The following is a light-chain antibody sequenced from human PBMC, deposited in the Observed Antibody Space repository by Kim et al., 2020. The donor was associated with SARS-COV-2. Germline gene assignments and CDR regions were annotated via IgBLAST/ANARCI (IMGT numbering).Light chain of an antibody. Sequence: DIQMTQSPSSLSASVGDRVTITCRASQGFSNYLAWYQQKPGKVPKLLIYAASTLQSGVPSRFSGSGSGTHFTLTISSLQPEDVATYYCHKYITAPFTFGPGTKMDIK. CDR3: HKYITAPFT. V-gene: IGKV1-27*01. CDR2: AAS. J-gene: IGKJ3*01. CDR1: QGFSNY.